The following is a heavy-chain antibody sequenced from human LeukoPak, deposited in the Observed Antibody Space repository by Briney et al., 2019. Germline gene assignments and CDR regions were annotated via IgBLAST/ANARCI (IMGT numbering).Heavy chain of an antibody. CDR2: ISWNSGSI. CDR1: GFTFDDYA. CDR3: AKAGYNWNNAEYFQH. Sequence: SGGSLRLSCAASGFTFDDYAMHWVRQAPGKSLEWVSGISWNSGSIGYADSVKGRFTISRDNAKNSLYLQMNSLRAEDTALYYCAKAGYNWNNAEYFQHWGQGTLVTVSS. D-gene: IGHD1/OR15-1a*01. V-gene: IGHV3-9*01. J-gene: IGHJ1*01.